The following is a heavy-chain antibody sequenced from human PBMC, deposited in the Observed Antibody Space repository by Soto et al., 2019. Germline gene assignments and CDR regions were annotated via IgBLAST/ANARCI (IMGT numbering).Heavy chain of an antibody. CDR1: GFTFSRYA. CDR2: ISVSGDNT. Sequence: GGSLILSCAASGFTFSRYAMNWVRQAPGRGLQWISGISVSGDNTSYVESVRGRFTVYRDNSKNTLYLQMNNLRAEDTALYYCGKGGKRRPRVWFTAASGMDAWGKGTRVT. V-gene: IGHV3-23*01. J-gene: IGHJ6*04. D-gene: IGHD3-10*01. CDR3: GKGGKRRPRVWFTAASGMDA.